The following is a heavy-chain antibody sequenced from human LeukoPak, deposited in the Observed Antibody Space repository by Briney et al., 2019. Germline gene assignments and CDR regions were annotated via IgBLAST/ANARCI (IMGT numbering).Heavy chain of an antibody. J-gene: IGHJ4*02. D-gene: IGHD2-2*01. Sequence: GGSLRLSCAASGFTFSSYWMSWVRQAPGKGLEWVANIKQDGSEKYYVDSVKGRFTISRDNAKNSLYLQMNSLRAEDTAVYYCARGRYCSSTSCHYFGYWGQGTLVTVSS. CDR2: IKQDGSEK. V-gene: IGHV3-7*01. CDR3: ARGRYCSSTSCHYFGY. CDR1: GFTFSSYW.